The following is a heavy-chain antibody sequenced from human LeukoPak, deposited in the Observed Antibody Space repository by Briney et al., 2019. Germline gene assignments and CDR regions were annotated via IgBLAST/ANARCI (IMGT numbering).Heavy chain of an antibody. CDR1: GSTFTGYL. Sequence: GASVKVSCKASGSTFTGYLIHWGRQSPGQGLEWMGWINPNSGGTNYAQKFHGRVTMTRDTSISTAYMELSRLRSDDTAVYYCAISDYGGKSPPLDYWGQGTLVTVSS. J-gene: IGHJ4*02. CDR3: AISDYGGKSPPLDY. V-gene: IGHV1-2*02. D-gene: IGHD4-23*01. CDR2: INPNSGGT.